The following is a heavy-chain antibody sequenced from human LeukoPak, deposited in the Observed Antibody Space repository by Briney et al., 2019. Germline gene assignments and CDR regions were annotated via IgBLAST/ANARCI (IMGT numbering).Heavy chain of an antibody. CDR1: GFTFSSYW. D-gene: IGHD2-15*01. J-gene: IGHJ4*02. V-gene: IGHV3-74*01. CDR2: INTDGSST. Sequence: GGSLRLSCAASGFTFSSYWMHWVRQAPGKGLVWVSRINTDGSSTSYADSVKGRFTISRDNAKNTLYLQMNSLRAEDTAVYYCAKDKLELVAAPPVYWGQGTLVTVSS. CDR3: AKDKLELVAAPPVY.